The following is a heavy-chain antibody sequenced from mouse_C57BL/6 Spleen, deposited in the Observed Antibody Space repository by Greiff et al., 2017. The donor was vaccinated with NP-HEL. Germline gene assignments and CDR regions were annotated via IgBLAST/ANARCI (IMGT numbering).Heavy chain of an antibody. J-gene: IGHJ4*01. V-gene: IGHV5-9-1*02. CDR1: GFTFSSYS. D-gene: IGHD1-1*02. CDR3: TRGGSYNYAMDY. CDR2: ISRGDDYI. Sequence: EVQRVESGEGLVKPGGSLKLSCAASGFTFSSYSMSWVRQTPGKRLEWVAYISRGDDYIYYADTVKGRFTISRDNSRNTLYLQMSSLKSEDSAMYYCTRGGSYNYAMDYWGQGTSVTVSS.